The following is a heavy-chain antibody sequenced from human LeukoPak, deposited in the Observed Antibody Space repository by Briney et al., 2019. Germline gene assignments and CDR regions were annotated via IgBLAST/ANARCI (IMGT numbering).Heavy chain of an antibody. CDR2: INHSGST. CDR3: RGGSPYYYYYYMDV. CDR1: GVSFRGYY. V-gene: IGHV4-34*01. D-gene: IGHD3-3*01. J-gene: IGHJ6*03. Sequence: SETLSLTCAVYGVSFRGYYWSWLRQPPGKGLEWIGEINHSGSTNYNPSLKRRVTISVDTSKNQVSLKLSSVTDADTAVYYCRGGSPYYYYYYMDVWGKGTTVTVSS.